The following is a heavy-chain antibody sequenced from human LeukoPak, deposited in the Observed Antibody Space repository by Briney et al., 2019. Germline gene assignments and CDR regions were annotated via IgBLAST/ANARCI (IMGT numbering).Heavy chain of an antibody. D-gene: IGHD6-19*01. CDR2: IYYSGST. CDR1: GGSISSSSYY. J-gene: IGHJ4*02. V-gene: IGHV4-39*07. Sequence: SETLSLTCTVSGGSISSSSYYWGWIRQPPGKGLEWIGSIYYSGSTYYNPSLKSRVTISVDRSKNQFSLKLSSVTAADTAVYYCARVYSSGWYGFYFDYWGQGTLVTVSS. CDR3: ARVYSSGWYGFYFDY.